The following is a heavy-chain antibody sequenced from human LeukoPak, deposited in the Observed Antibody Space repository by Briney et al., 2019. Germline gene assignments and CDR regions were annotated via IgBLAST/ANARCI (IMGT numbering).Heavy chain of an antibody. J-gene: IGHJ4*02. CDR3: ARLTWERPNYGGNPPYFDY. CDR2: IWYDGSNK. V-gene: IGHV3-33*01. D-gene: IGHD4-23*01. Sequence: SGGSLRLSCAASGFTFSSYGMHWVRQAPGKGLEWVAVIWYDGSNKYYADSVKGRFTISRDNSKNTLYLQMNSLRAEDTAVYYCARLTWERPNYGGNPPYFDYWGQGTLVTVSS. CDR1: GFTFSSYG.